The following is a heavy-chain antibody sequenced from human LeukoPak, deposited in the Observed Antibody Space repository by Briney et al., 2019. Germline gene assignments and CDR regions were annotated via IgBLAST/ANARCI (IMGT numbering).Heavy chain of an antibody. CDR2: INHSGST. J-gene: IGHJ2*01. CDR1: GGSFSGYY. CDR3: ARPGIQLWYPYWYFDL. Sequence: SETLSLTCTVYGGSFSGYYWSWIRQPPGKGLEWIGEINHSGSTNYNPSLKSRVTISVDTSKNQFSLKLSSVTAADTAVYYCARPGIQLWYPYWYFDLWGRGTLVTDSS. D-gene: IGHD5-18*01. V-gene: IGHV4-34*01.